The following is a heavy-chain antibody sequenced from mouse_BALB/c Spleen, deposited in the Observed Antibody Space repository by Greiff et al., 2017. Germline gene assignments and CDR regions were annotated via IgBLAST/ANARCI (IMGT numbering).Heavy chain of an antibody. V-gene: IGHV1-80*01. CDR2: IYPGDGDT. CDR1: GYAFSSYW. J-gene: IGHJ4*01. CDR3: ARDGGNYDYYAMDY. D-gene: IGHD2-1*01. Sequence: QVQLQQSGAELVRPGSSVKISCKASGYAFSSYWMNWVKQRPGQGLEWIGQIYPGDGDTNYNGKFKGKATLTADKSSSTAYMQLSSLTSEDSAVYFCARDGGNYDYYAMDYWGQGTSVTVSS.